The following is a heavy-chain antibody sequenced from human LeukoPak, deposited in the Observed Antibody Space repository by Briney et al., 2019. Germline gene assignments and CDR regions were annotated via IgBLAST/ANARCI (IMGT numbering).Heavy chain of an antibody. J-gene: IGHJ3*02. CDR2: IRFDGSNK. D-gene: IGHD5-18*01. CDR3: ARARSSYGYGDAFDI. Sequence: GGSLRLSCAASEFTFRSYGMHWVRQAPGKGLEWVAFIRFDGSNKFYADSVKGRFTISRDNSKNTLYLQMNSLRAEDTAVYYCARARSSYGYGDAFDIWGQGTMVTVSS. V-gene: IGHV3-30*02. CDR1: EFTFRSYG.